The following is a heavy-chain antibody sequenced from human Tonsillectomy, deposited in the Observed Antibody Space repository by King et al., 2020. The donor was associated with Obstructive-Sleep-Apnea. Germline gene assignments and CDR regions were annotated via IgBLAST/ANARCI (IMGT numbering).Heavy chain of an antibody. J-gene: IGHJ3*02. V-gene: IGHV4-4*07. D-gene: IGHD1-26*01. CDR2: MYTSGST. Sequence: QLQESGPGLVKPSETLSLTCTVSGASISSYCWSWIRQSAGEGLEWVGRMYTSGSTNYNPSLKSRATMSIDTSTNQFSLKLNSVTAADTAVYYCARGTAIVGATSRAFDIWGQGTKVTVSS. CDR1: GASISSYC. CDR3: ARGTAIVGATSRAFDI.